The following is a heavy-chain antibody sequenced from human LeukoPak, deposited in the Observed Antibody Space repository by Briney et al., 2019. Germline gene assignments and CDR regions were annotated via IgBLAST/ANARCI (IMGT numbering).Heavy chain of an antibody. CDR2: IIPIFGTA. D-gene: IGHD3-22*01. CDR1: GGTFSSYA. V-gene: IGHV1-69*05. CDR3: ARDGYYYDSSGPLDY. J-gene: IGHJ4*02. Sequence: SVKVSCKASGGTFSSYAISWVRQAPGQGLEWVGGIIPIFGTANYAQKFQGRVTITTDESTSTAYMELSSLRSEDTAVYYCARDGYYYDSSGPLDYWGQGTLVTVSS.